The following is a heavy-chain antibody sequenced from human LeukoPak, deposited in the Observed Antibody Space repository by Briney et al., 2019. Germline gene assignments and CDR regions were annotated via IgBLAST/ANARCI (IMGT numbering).Heavy chain of an antibody. D-gene: IGHD1-26*01. CDR3: ARTVLRSGAIVY. J-gene: IGHJ4*02. Sequence: ASVKVSCKASGYTFTTYAMHWVRQAPGQGLEWMGWISAYNGNTNYAQKLQGRVTMTTDTSTSTAYMELRSLRSDDTAVYYCARTVLRSGAIVYWGQGTLVTVSS. V-gene: IGHV1-18*01. CDR2: ISAYNGNT. CDR1: GYTFTTYA.